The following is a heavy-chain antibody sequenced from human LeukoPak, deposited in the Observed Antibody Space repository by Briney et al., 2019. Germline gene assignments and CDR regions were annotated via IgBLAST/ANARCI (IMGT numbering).Heavy chain of an antibody. CDR2: IYVDGST. Sequence: GGSRRLSCAASGIRVSSNYMSWVRQAPGKGLQWVSVIYVDGSTYYADSVKGRITISRDNSRNTLYLQMNSLRAEDTAVYYCARDLATRQRTGLYDSWGQGALVTVSS. CDR3: ARDLATRQRTGLYDS. D-gene: IGHD3-16*02. CDR1: GIRVSSNY. V-gene: IGHV3-66*01. J-gene: IGHJ4*02.